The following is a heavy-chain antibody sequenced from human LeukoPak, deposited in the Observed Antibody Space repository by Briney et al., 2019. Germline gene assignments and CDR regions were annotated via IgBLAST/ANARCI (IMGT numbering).Heavy chain of an antibody. J-gene: IGHJ4*02. V-gene: IGHV4-4*02. CDR1: GGSISSSYW. CDR2: VVHTGTT. D-gene: IGHD3-10*01. Sequence: SGTLSLTCAVSGGSISSSYWWSWVRQPPGKGLEWIASVVHTGTTYYNPSLRSRVTISVDTSKNQFSLRLSSVTAADTAMYYCAVQGSGFHNAPAGDFDYWGQGTLVTVSS. CDR3: AVQGSGFHNAPAGDFDY.